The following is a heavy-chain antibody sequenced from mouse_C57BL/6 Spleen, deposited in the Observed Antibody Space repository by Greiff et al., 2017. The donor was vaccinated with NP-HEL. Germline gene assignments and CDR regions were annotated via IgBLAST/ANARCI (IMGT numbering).Heavy chain of an antibody. CDR2: IDPEDGET. Sequence: EVQLVESGAELVKPGASVKLSCTASGFNIKDYYMHWVKQRTEQGLEWIGRIDPEDGETKYAQKFQGKATITADTSSNTAYLQLSSLTSEDTAVYYWARGAYYYGSSPGGDWGQGTTLTVSS. D-gene: IGHD1-1*01. J-gene: IGHJ2*01. V-gene: IGHV14-2*01. CDR3: ARGAYYYGSSPGGD. CDR1: GFNIKDYY.